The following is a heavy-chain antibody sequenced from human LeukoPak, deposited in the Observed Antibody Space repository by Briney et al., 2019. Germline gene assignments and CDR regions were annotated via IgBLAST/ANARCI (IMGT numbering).Heavy chain of an antibody. J-gene: IGHJ4*02. Sequence: PGGSLRLSCAASGFTFSSYGMGWVRQAPGKGLEWVANTKPDGSGEYYADSVRGRFTTSRDNANNFLYLQMNRLRAGDTAVYYCARDGGVNTNFDYWGQGTLVTVSS. CDR1: GFTFSSYG. CDR2: TKPDGSGE. V-gene: IGHV3-7*01. D-gene: IGHD2-8*02. CDR3: ARDGGVNTNFDY.